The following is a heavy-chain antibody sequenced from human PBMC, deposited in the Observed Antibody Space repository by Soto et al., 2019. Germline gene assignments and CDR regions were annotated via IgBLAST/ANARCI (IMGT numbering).Heavy chain of an antibody. Sequence: ASVKVSCKASGYTFTSSGISWVRQAPGQGLERMGWISAYNGNTNYAQKLQGRVTMTTDTSTSTAYMELRSLRSDDTAVYYCARGRPVVAMTMVRGRTNWSSPWVQLTVGIVS. D-gene: IGHD3-10*01. V-gene: IGHV1-18*01. CDR3: ARGRPVVAMTMVRGRTNWSSP. CDR2: ISAYNGNT. J-gene: IGHJ5*02. CDR1: GYTFTSSG.